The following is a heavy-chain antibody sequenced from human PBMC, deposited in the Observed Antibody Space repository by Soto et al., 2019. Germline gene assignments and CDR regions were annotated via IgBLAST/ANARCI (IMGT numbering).Heavy chain of an antibody. Sequence: EVQLLESGGGLVQPGGSLRLSCAAPGFTFSNYAMNWVRQAPGKGLEWVSVISGSGGSTYYADSVQGRFTISSDNSKNTLYLQMNSLRGEDTAVYYCARRSSGWYFDYWGQGTLVTVSS. V-gene: IGHV3-23*01. CDR3: ARRSSGWYFDY. CDR1: GFTFSNYA. D-gene: IGHD6-19*01. J-gene: IGHJ4*02. CDR2: ISGSGGST.